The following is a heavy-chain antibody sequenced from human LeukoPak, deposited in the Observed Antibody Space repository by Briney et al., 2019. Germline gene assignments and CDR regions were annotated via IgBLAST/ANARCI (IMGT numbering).Heavy chain of an antibody. J-gene: IGHJ4*02. Sequence: GGSLRLSCAASGFIFSSYAMSWVRLAPGKGLEWISVISGSGGRTDYADSVKGRFTISRDNSKNTLYLQMNSLRAEDTAVYYCARLGGTLGYWGQGTLVTVSS. CDR3: ARLGGTLGY. D-gene: IGHD3-3*01. V-gene: IGHV3-23*01. CDR1: GFIFSSYA. CDR2: ISGSGGRT.